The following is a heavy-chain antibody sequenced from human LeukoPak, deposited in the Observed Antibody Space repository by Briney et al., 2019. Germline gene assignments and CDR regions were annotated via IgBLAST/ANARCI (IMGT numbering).Heavy chain of an antibody. CDR1: GVSISGSVYY. J-gene: IGHJ4*02. CDR3: ARQVLHDISGYFDY. CDR2: VYYSGGT. V-gene: IGHV4-39*01. Sequence: SETLSLTCSVSGVSISGSVYYWAWIRQPPGKGLEWIGTVYYSGGTYYNSSLKSRLTISVDTSKNHFSLTLSSVTAADTAVYYCARQVLHDISGYFDYWGQGSLVTVSS. D-gene: IGHD3-22*01.